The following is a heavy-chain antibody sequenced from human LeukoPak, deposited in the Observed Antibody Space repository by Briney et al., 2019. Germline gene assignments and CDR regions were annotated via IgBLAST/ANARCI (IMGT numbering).Heavy chain of an antibody. CDR3: AREGPQYYDFWSGYYSAFDI. Sequence: PGRSLRLSCAASGFTFSSYWMSWVRQAPGKGLEWVANIKQDGSEKYYVDSVKGRFTISRDNAKNSLYLQMNSLRAEDTAVYYCAREGPQYYDFWSGYYSAFDIWGQGTMVTVSS. D-gene: IGHD3-3*01. V-gene: IGHV3-7*01. CDR1: GFTFSSYW. J-gene: IGHJ3*02. CDR2: IKQDGSEK.